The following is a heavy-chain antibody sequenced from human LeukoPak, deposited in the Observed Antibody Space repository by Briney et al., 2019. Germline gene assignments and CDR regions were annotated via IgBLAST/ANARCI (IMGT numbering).Heavy chain of an antibody. J-gene: IGHJ6*02. Sequence: GESLKISCKGSGYSFTSYWIGWVRQMPGKGLEWMGITYPGGSDTRYSPSFQGQVTISADKSISTAYLQWSSLKASDTAMYYCARHSSSLYYYYGMDVWGQGTTVTVSS. CDR3: ARHSSSLYYYYGMDV. CDR1: GYSFTSYW. D-gene: IGHD6-6*01. CDR2: TYPGGSDT. V-gene: IGHV5-51*01.